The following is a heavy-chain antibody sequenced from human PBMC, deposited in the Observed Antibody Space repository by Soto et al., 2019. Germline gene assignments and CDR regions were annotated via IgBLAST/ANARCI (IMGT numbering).Heavy chain of an antibody. Sequence: SETLSLTCTVSGGSISSGDYYWSWIRQPPGKGLEWIGYIYYSGSTYYNPSLKSRVTISVDTSKNQFSLKLSSVTAADTAVYYCARTKVTTGGMDVWGQGTTVTVSS. D-gene: IGHD4-4*01. CDR2: IYYSGST. CDR1: GGSISSGDYY. J-gene: IGHJ6*02. CDR3: ARTKVTTGGMDV. V-gene: IGHV4-30-4*01.